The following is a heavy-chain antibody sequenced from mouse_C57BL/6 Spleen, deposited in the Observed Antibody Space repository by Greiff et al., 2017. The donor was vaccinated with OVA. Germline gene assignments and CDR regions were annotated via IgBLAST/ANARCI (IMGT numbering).Heavy chain of an antibody. D-gene: IGHD1-1*01. J-gene: IGHJ2*01. V-gene: IGHV1-55*01. CDR2: IYPGSGST. CDR1: GYTFTSYW. CDR3: ASGSSDGGDY. Sequence: QVQLQQPGAELVKPGASVKMSCKASGYTFTSYWITWVKQRPGQGLEWIGDIYPGSGSTNYNEKFKSKATLTVYTSSSTAYMQLSSLTSADSAVYYRASGSSDGGDYWGQGTTLTVSS.